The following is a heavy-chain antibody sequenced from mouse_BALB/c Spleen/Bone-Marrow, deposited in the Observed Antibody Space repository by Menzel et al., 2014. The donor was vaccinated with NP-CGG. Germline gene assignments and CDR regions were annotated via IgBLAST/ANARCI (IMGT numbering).Heavy chain of an antibody. CDR3: ARDHGYVDVMDC. V-gene: IGHV1-84*02. Sequence: VVESGPELVKPGASVKISCKASGYTFTDYYINWVKQKPGQGLEWIGWIYPGSGTTKYNEKFKGKATLTVDTSSSTAYMQLSSLTSEDTAVYFCARDHGYVDVMDCCGQGTSVTVSS. CDR2: IYPGSGTT. J-gene: IGHJ4*01. CDR1: GYTFTDYY. D-gene: IGHD1-2*01.